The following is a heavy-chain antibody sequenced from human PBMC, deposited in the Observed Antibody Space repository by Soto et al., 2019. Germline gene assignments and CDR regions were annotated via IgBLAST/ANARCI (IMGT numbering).Heavy chain of an antibody. CDR2: ISYSGST. CDR1: GGSISDGYY. D-gene: IGHD3-22*01. Sequence: QVQLQESGPGLVKPSQTLSLTCTVSGGSISDGYYWSWIRQHPGKGLEWIGSISYSGSTSYNPSLKSRLTISVDRYKSKFSLNLSSVTAADTAVYYCARRDRSGYSYWLDTWGQGTLVTVS. J-gene: IGHJ5*02. CDR3: ARRDRSGYSYWLDT. V-gene: IGHV4-31*03.